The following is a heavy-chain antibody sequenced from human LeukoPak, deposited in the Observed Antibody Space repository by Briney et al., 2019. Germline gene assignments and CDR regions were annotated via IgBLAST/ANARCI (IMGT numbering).Heavy chain of an antibody. J-gene: IGHJ6*02. CDR1: GGSINSYY. Sequence: SETLSLTCTVSGGSINSYYWSWIRQPVGKGLEWIGRINASGRRNYNSSLKSRVTISVDTSKNQFSLKLSSVTAADTAVYYCASEKQYSSSSRYYYYGMDVWGQGTTVTVSS. V-gene: IGHV4-4*07. CDR2: INASGRR. D-gene: IGHD6-6*01. CDR3: ASEKQYSSSSRYYYYGMDV.